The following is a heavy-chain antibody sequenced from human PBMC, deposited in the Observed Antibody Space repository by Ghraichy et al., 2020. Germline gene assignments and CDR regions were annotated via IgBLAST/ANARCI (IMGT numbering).Heavy chain of an antibody. CDR1: GGSISSSSYY. J-gene: IGHJ4*02. CDR3: ALEPRGYSYGTVDY. Sequence: SETLSLTCTVSGGSISSSSYYWGWIRQPPGKGLEWIGSIYYSGSTYYNPSLKSRVTISVDTSKNQFSLKLSSVTAADTAVYYCALEPRGYSYGTVDYWGQGTLVTVSS. D-gene: IGHD5-18*01. CDR2: IYYSGST. V-gene: IGHV4-39*01.